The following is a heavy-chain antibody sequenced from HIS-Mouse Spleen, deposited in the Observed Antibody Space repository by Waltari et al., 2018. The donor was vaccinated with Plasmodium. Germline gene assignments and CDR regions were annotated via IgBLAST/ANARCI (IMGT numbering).Heavy chain of an antibody. Sequence: EVQLVESGGGLVQPGGSLRLPWSASGFTFRSDWMSWVRQAPGKGLEWVANIKQDGSEKYYVDSVKGRFTISRDNAKNSLYLQMNSLRAEDTAVYYCASSWYWYFDLWGRGTLVTVSS. CDR1: GFTFRSDW. CDR3: ASSWYWYFDL. V-gene: IGHV3-7*01. J-gene: IGHJ2*01. CDR2: IKQDGSEK. D-gene: IGHD6-13*01.